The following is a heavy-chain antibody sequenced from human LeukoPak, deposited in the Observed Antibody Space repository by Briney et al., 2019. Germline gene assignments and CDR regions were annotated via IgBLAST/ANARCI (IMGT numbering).Heavy chain of an antibody. D-gene: IGHD2-2*01. J-gene: IGHJ5*02. CDR1: GGSISSYY. CDR2: IYYSGST. Sequence: SETLSLTCTVSGGSISSYYWTWIRQPPGKGLEWIGYIYYSGSTKCNPSLKSRVTISVDTSKNQFSLKLSSVTAADTAVYYCARDHCSSTSCHPWFDPWGQGTLVTVSS. CDR3: ARDHCSSTSCHPWFDP. V-gene: IGHV4-59*01.